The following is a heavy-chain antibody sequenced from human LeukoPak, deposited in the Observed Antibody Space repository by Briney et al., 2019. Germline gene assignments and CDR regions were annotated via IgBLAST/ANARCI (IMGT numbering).Heavy chain of an antibody. V-gene: IGHV1-18*04. CDR2: ISAYNGNT. CDR3: ARDASSSGVFDY. CDR1: GYTFTSYG. J-gene: IGHJ4*02. D-gene: IGHD3-10*01. Sequence: ASVKVSCKASGYTFTSYGMSWVRQAPGQGLEWMGWISAYNGNTNYAQKLNGRVTMTTDTSTSTAYMELRSLRSDDTAVYYCARDASSSGVFDYWGQGTLVTVSS.